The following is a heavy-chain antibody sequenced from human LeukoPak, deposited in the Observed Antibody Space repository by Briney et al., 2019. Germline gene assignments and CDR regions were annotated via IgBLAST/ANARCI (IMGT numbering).Heavy chain of an antibody. CDR2: INPNSGGT. V-gene: IGHV1-2*02. J-gene: IGHJ4*02. Sequence: VASVKVSRKASGYTFTGYYMHWVRQAPGQGLEWMGWINPNSGGTNYAQKFQGRVTMTRDTSISTAYMELSRLRSDDTAVYYCARANDYVWGSYRYYYFDYWGQGTLVTVSS. CDR1: GYTFTGYY. D-gene: IGHD3-16*02. CDR3: ARANDYVWGSYRYYYFDY.